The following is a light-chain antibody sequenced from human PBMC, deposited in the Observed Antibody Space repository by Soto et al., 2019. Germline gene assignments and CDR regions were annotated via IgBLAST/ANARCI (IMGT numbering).Light chain of an antibody. V-gene: IGKV3-15*01. CDR2: ATS. J-gene: IGKJ5*01. CDR3: QHYNTWPIT. Sequence: TVMTQSPATLSVSPGERATLSCRASQSFSSNLAWYQQKPGQAPRLLMYATSTRATGIPARFSGSGSGTEFTLTISSLQSEDFAVYYCQHYNTWPITFGQGTRLEIK. CDR1: QSFSSN.